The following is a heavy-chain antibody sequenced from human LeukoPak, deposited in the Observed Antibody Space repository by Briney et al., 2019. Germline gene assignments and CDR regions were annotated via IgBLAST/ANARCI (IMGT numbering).Heavy chain of an antibody. D-gene: IGHD1-26*01. CDR1: GFTFSSDW. V-gene: IGHV3-7*01. CDR2: IKQDGSET. J-gene: IGHJ4*02. Sequence: TGGSLRLSCAASGFTFSSDWMSWVRQAPGKALEWVANIKQDGSETFYVVSVKGRFTISRDNAKNSLYLQMNSLRAEDTAVYFCARVGSYLGPWYGGGGYFDYWGQGSLVTVSS. CDR3: ARVGSYLGPWYGGGGYFDY.